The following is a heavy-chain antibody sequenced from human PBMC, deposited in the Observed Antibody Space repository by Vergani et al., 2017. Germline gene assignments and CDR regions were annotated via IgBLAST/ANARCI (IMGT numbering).Heavy chain of an antibody. CDR1: GGTFSSYA. CDR3: ARGYSSGRIGYYYYGMDV. Sequence: QVQLVQSGAEVKKPGSSVKVSCKASGGTFSSYAISWVRQAPGQGLEWMGWMNPNSGNTGYAQKFQGRVTITRNTSISTAYMELSSLRSEDTAVYYCARGYSSGRIGYYYYGMDVWGQGTTVTVSS. CDR2: MNPNSGNT. J-gene: IGHJ6*02. D-gene: IGHD6-19*01. V-gene: IGHV1-8*03.